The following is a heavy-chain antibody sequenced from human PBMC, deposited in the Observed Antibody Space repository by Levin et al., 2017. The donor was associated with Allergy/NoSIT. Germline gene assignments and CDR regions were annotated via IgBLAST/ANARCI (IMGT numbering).Heavy chain of an antibody. D-gene: IGHD1-1*01. CDR3: ARDYWTYTGTRDWTDG. CDR2: ISYNGNIK. Sequence: GGSLRLSCVASGFTFSDYAMHWARQAPGRGLEWVAVISYNGNIKYNAESVQGRFTISRSNSNNTLYLQMNSLRVEDTGVYYCARDYWTYTGTRDWTDGWGQGTTVTVSS. V-gene: IGHV3-30*04. CDR1: GFTFSDYA. J-gene: IGHJ6*02.